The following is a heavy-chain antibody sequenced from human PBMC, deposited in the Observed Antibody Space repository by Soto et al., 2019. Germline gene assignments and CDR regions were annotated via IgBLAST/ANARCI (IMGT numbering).Heavy chain of an antibody. V-gene: IGHV3-48*03. CDR2: ISSSGSTI. D-gene: IGHD3-10*01. J-gene: IGHJ6*02. Sequence: GGSLRLSCAASGFTFSSYEMNWVRQAPGKGLEWVSYISSSGSTIYYADSVKGRFTISRDNAKNSLYLQMSSLRAEDTAVYYCARDSTITMVRGVMNYYYGMDVWGQGTTVTVSS. CDR1: GFTFSSYE. CDR3: ARDSTITMVRGVMNYYYGMDV.